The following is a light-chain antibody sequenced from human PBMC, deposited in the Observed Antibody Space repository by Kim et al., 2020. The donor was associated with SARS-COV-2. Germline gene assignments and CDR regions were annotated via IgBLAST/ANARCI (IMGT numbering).Light chain of an antibody. V-gene: IGLV3-1*01. Sequence: SYELTQPPSVSVSPGQTAIITCSGNTLGDKYACWYQQKPGQSHVLVIYEGTERPSGIPERFSGSKSGTTATLTITGTQATDEADYYCQAWDSRTVIFGGGTQLTVL. CDR3: QAWDSRTVI. CDR2: EGT. CDR1: TLGDKY. J-gene: IGLJ2*01.